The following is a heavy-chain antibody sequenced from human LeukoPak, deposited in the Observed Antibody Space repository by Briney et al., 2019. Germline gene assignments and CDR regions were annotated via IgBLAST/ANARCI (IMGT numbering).Heavy chain of an antibody. D-gene: IGHD4-11*01. V-gene: IGHV3-20*04. Sequence: GGSLRLSCAASGFTFDDYGMSWVRQAPGKGLEWVSGINWNGGSTGYADSVKGRFTIARDNAKNSLYLQMSSLRAEDTAVYYCTRVEETATTAAIIRKYSYYYYYMDVWGKGNTVTVSS. J-gene: IGHJ6*03. CDR1: GFTFDDYG. CDR3: TRVEETATTAAIIRKYSYYYYYMDV. CDR2: INWNGGST.